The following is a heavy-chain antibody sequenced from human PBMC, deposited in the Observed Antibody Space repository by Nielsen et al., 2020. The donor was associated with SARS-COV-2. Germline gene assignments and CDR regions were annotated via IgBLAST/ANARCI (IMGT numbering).Heavy chain of an antibody. V-gene: IGHV4-59*08. CDR1: GGSISSYY. D-gene: IGHD6-19*01. Sequence: SEPLSLTCTVSGGSISSYYWSWIRQPPGKGLEWIGYIYYSGSTNYNPSLKSRVTISVDTSKNQFSLKLSSVTAADTAVYYCARHHSSGWYMRWFDPWGQGTLVTVSS. J-gene: IGHJ5*02. CDR2: IYYSGST. CDR3: ARHHSSGWYMRWFDP.